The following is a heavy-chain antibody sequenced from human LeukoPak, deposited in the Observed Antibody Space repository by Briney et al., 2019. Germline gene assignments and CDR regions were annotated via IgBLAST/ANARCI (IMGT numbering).Heavy chain of an antibody. CDR3: ARDLSYGYDDY. J-gene: IGHJ4*02. Sequence: PGGSLRLSCAASGFTFSSYWMSWVRQAPGKGLEWVANIKQDGSEKYYVDSVKGRFTISRDNSKNTLYLQMNSLRAEDTAVYYCARDLSYGYDDYWGQGTLVTVSS. CDR2: IKQDGSEK. D-gene: IGHD5-18*01. V-gene: IGHV3-7*01. CDR1: GFTFSSYW.